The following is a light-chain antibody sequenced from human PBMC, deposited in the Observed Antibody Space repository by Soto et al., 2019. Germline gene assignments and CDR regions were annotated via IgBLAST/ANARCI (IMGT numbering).Light chain of an antibody. Sequence: QSALTQPASVSGSPGQSITISCTGTSRDVGGYNYVSWHQQHPGKAPKVIITEVSNRPSGVSNRFSGSKSGNTASLTISGLQAEDEADYYCSSYTNINTRACVFGPGTKLTVL. V-gene: IGLV2-14*01. CDR1: SRDVGGYNY. CDR2: EVS. CDR3: SSYTNINTRACV. J-gene: IGLJ1*01.